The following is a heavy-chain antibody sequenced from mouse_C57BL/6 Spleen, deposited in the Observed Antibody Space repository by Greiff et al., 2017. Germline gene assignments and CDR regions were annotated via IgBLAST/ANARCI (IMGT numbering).Heavy chain of an antibody. V-gene: IGHV2-5*01. Sequence: VQLQQSGPGLVQPSQSLSITCTVSGFSFTSYGVHWVRQSPGKGLEWLGVIWRGGSTDYNAAFMSRLSITKDNSKSQVFFKMNSLQADDTAIYYCAKALDGFYAMDYWGQGTSVTVSS. D-gene: IGHD2-3*01. CDR2: IWRGGST. CDR3: AKALDGFYAMDY. J-gene: IGHJ4*01. CDR1: GFSFTSYG.